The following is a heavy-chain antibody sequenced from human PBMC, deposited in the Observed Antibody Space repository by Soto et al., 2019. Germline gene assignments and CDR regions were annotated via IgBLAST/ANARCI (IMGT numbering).Heavy chain of an antibody. J-gene: IGHJ5*02. Sequence: QITLKESGPTLVKPTQTLTLTCTFSGFSLSTSGVGVGWIRQPPGKALEWLALIYWDDYKRYSPSLKSRLTITKDTSKNQVVLTMTNMDPVDTATYYCAHEIVVVGNNLFDPWCHGTLVTVSS. CDR2: IYWDDYK. V-gene: IGHV2-5*02. CDR3: AHEIVVVGNNLFDP. D-gene: IGHD2-15*01. CDR1: GFSLSTSGVG.